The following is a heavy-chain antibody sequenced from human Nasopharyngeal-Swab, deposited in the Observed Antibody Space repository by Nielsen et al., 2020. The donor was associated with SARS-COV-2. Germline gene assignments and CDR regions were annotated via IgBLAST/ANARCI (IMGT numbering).Heavy chain of an antibody. CDR3: ARGAGRWETSGSYPWWGDYYYYGMDV. Sequence: WIRQPPGTGLEWIGYIYYSGSTNYNPSLKSRVTISVDTSKNQFSLKLSSVTAADTVVYYCARGAGRWETSGSYPWWGDYYYYGMDVWGQGTTVTVSS. J-gene: IGHJ6*02. D-gene: IGHD1-26*01. CDR2: IYYSGST. V-gene: IGHV4-59*01.